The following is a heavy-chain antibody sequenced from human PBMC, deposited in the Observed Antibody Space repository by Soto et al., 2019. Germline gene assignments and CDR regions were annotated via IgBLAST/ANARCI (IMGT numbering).Heavy chain of an antibody. CDR2: INDDGIST. V-gene: IGHV3-74*01. CDR3: TRGPRPTSTATGGF. J-gene: IGHJ4*02. Sequence: GGSLRLSCAASGFTFSMYWMHWVRQVPGKGPEWVSRINDDGISTNYADSVKGRFTISRDNAKNTLYLQMNALRVEDTAVYYFTRGPRPTSTATGGFWGQGTLVTVPS. CDR1: GFTFSMYW. D-gene: IGHD2-15*01.